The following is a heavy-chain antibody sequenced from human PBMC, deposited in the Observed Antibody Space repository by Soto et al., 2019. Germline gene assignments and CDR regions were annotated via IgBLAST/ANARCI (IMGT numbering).Heavy chain of an antibody. Sequence: QVQLVQSGAEVKKPGSSVKVSCKASGGTLSRSAISWVRQAPGQGLEWMGGIIPIFGPAIYAQKFRGRVSIIADESTRTAYMEMSSLRSEDTAVYYCGTGSSWTKVEPRGQGTLVTVSS. J-gene: IGHJ5*02. CDR3: GTGSSWTKVEP. D-gene: IGHD6-13*01. CDR2: IIPIFGPA. V-gene: IGHV1-69*01. CDR1: GGTLSRSA.